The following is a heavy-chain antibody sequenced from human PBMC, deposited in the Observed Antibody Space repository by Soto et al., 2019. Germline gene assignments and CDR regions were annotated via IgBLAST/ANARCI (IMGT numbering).Heavy chain of an antibody. V-gene: IGHV4-61*01. Sequence: SETLSLTCIVSGGSVSSGNYYWSWIRQPPGKGLEWVGYINYSGSTNYNPPLKSRVIISADTSKNQFSLSLNSVTAADTAVYYCVKRSLLMAPTWGQGIQVTVSS. CDR1: GGSVSSGNYY. CDR2: INYSGST. D-gene: IGHD1-1*01. J-gene: IGHJ4*02. CDR3: VKRSLLMAPT.